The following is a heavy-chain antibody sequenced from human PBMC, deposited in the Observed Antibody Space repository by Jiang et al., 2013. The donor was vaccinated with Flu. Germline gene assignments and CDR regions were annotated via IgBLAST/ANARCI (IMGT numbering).Heavy chain of an antibody. J-gene: IGHJ4*02. CDR1: GYSFTSYW. CDR3: ARLTDDDILTGYNFDY. Sequence: SGAEVKKPGESLKISCKGSGYSFTSYWIGWVRQMPGKGLEWMGIIYPGDSDTRYSPSFQGQVTISADKSISTAYLQWSSLKASDTAMYYCARLTDDDILTGYNFDYWGQGTLVTVSS. D-gene: IGHD3-9*01. V-gene: IGHV5-51*01. CDR2: IYPGDSDT.